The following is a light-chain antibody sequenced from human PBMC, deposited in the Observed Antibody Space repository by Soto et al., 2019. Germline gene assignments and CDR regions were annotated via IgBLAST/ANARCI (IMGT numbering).Light chain of an antibody. J-gene: IGLJ1*01. CDR2: DNN. Sequence: QSVLTQPPSVSAAPGQKVTIPCSGGSSNIGSNDVCWYQQVPGTAPKVLICDNNKRPSGIPDRFSGSKSGTSATLGISGLQTGDEDDYYCGTWHSDSYVFGSGTKVTVL. CDR1: SSNIGSND. V-gene: IGLV1-51*01. CDR3: GTWHSDSYV.